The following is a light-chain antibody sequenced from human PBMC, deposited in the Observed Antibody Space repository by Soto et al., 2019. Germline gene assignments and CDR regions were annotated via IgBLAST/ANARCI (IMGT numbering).Light chain of an antibody. CDR3: SSFASSATLV. CDR2: EVS. V-gene: IGLV2-18*02. J-gene: IGLJ3*02. Sequence: QSVLTQPPSVSGSPGQSVTISCTGTSSDIGYHNRVSWYQQPPVTAPKLMIYEVSTRYSGVPDRFSGSKSGNTASLTISGLQAEDEADYYCSSFASSATLVFGGGTKLTVL. CDR1: SSDIGYHNR.